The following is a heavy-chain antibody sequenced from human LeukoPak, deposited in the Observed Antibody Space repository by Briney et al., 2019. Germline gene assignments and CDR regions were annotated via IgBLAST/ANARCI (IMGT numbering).Heavy chain of an antibody. Sequence: AVKVSCKASGGTFSGYAISWVRQAPGQGLGWVGGIITIFGTANYAHECRGRVTITTHESTRTAYMEMSSLRFEDTAVYYCARVRDPKYYYYYMDVWGKGTTVTVSS. CDR2: IITIFGTA. CDR3: ARVRDPKYYYYYMDV. D-gene: IGHD6-6*01. V-gene: IGHV1-69*05. CDR1: GGTFSGYA. J-gene: IGHJ6*03.